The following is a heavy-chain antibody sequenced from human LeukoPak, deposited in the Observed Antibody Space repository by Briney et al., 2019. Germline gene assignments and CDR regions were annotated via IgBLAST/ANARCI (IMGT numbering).Heavy chain of an antibody. V-gene: IGHV3-23*01. J-gene: IGHJ4*02. Sequence: GGSLRLSCAASGFTFSSYAMSWVRQAPGKGLEWVSAISGSGGSAYYADSVKGRFTISRDNSKNTLYPQMNSLRAEDTAVYYCARYSGSYSNFDYWGQGTLVTVSS. CDR3: ARYSGSYSNFDY. CDR1: GFTFSSYA. CDR2: ISGSGGSA. D-gene: IGHD1-26*01.